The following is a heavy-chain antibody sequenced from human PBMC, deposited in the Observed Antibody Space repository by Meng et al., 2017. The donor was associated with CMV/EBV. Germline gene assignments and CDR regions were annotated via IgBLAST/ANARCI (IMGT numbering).Heavy chain of an antibody. J-gene: IGHJ3*02. CDR1: GYTFTGYY. Sequence: ASVKVSCKASGYTFTGYYMHWVRQAPGQGLEWMGWNNPNSGGTNYAQKFQGRVTMTRDTSISTAYMELSRLRSDDTAVYYCARSSPSLPSGGGDSYDAFDIWGQGTMVTVSS. D-gene: IGHD2-21*01. V-gene: IGHV1-2*02. CDR2: NNPNSGGT. CDR3: ARSSPSLPSGGGDSYDAFDI.